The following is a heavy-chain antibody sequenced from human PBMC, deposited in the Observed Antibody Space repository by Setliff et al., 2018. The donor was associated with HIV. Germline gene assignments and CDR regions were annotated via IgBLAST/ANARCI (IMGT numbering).Heavy chain of an antibody. J-gene: IGHJ4*02. CDR2: IYYSGST. V-gene: IGHV4-39*01. CDR3: ARQGLVLVPASIDWRLPPSPIDY. Sequence: SETLSLTCTVSGGSISSSSYYWGWIRQPPGKGLEWIGSIYYSGSTYYNPSLKSRITISVDTSKNQFSLRLSSVTAADTAVYYCARQGLVLVPASIDWRLPPSPIDYWGQGALVTVSS. D-gene: IGHD2-2*01. CDR1: GGSISSSSYY.